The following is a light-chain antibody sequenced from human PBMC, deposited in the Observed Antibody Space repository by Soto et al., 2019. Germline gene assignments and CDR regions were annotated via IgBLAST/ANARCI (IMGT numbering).Light chain of an antibody. CDR2: SAS. CDR3: HQYYSFPPWS. J-gene: IGKJ1*01. Sequence: AIQMTQSPASVSASPGDRVTITCRASQSVSGYLAWYQQKPGGAPKLLIYSASTLQSGVPSRFSGSGFGTDFTLAISGLQSEDFATYYCHQYYSFPPWSFGQGPRWIS. CDR1: QSVSGY. V-gene: IGKV1-8*01.